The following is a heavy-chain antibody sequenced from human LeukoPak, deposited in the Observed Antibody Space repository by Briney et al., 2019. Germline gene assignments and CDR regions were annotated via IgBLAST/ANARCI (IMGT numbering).Heavy chain of an antibody. J-gene: IGHJ4*02. Sequence: GGSLRLSCAASGFTFSNYAMSWVRQAPGKGLEWVSSISGSGGSTLYADSVKGRFTISRDNSKNTLYLQMNSLRAEDTAVYYCAKAYYDSSGYYNYFDYWGQGTLVTISS. CDR2: ISGSGGST. CDR3: AKAYYDSSGYYNYFDY. V-gene: IGHV3-23*01. CDR1: GFTFSNYA. D-gene: IGHD3-22*01.